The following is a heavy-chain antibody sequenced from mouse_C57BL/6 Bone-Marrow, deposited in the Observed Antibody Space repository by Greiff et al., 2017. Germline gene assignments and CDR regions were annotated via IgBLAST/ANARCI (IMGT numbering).Heavy chain of an antibody. CDR3: ARSWDEAY. Sequence: VQLQQSGAELARPGASVKMSCKASGYTFTSYTMHWVKQRPGQGLEWIGYINPSSGYTKSNQKFKDKATLTADKSSSTAYMQLSSLTSEDSAVYYCARSWDEAYWGQGTLVTVSA. V-gene: IGHV1-4*01. J-gene: IGHJ3*01. D-gene: IGHD4-1*01. CDR2: INPSSGYT. CDR1: GYTFTSYT.